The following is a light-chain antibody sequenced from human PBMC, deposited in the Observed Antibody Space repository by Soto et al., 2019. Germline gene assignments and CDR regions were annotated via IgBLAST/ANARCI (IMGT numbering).Light chain of an antibody. CDR2: GAS. Sequence: IVMTQSPASLSVSPGEGATLSCRASQSVSNNVAWYQQKPGQALRLLIYGASTRATGIPARFSGSGSGTDFTLSISSLQSEDFAVYYCQQYNNWPRGTLGQGTKVEIK. CDR3: QQYNNWPRGT. V-gene: IGKV3-15*01. J-gene: IGKJ1*01. CDR1: QSVSNN.